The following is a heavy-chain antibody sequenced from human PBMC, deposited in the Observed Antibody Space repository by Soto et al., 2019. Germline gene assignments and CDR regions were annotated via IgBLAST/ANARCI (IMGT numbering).Heavy chain of an antibody. Sequence: GGSLRLSCAASGFTFSSYGMHWVRQAPGKGLEWVAVISKDGSVKYYADSVKGRFTISRDNSKNKLYLQMNSLGAEDTAAYYCTGEVASGYWGQGT. J-gene: IGHJ4*02. CDR2: ISKDGSVK. V-gene: IGHV3-30*03. D-gene: IGHD2-8*02. CDR1: GFTFSSYG. CDR3: TGEVASGY.